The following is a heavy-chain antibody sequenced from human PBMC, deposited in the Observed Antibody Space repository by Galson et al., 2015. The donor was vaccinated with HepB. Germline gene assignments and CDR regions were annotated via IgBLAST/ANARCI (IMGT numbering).Heavy chain of an antibody. CDR2: IYPGDSDT. Sequence: QSGAEVKKTGESLRISCEGSGYSFSNYWIGWVRQMPGKGLEWMGIIYPGDSDTKYSPSFQGQVTISADKSISTAYLQWSSLMASDTAMYYCARVFSVRMSSEAFDIWGQGTVVTISS. CDR1: GYSFSNYW. V-gene: IGHV5-51*01. CDR3: ARVFSVRMSSEAFDI. D-gene: IGHD3-10*01. J-gene: IGHJ3*02.